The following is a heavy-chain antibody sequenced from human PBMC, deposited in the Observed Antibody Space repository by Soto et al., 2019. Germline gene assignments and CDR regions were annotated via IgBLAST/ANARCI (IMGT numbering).Heavy chain of an antibody. Sequence: ASVKVSCKASGYSFTSLDINWVRQTTGQGLEWMGWVQPSSGRTGYAQKFQGRVTMTRDTSINTAYMELSSLTSDDTAFYYCARGVTAGVDYWGQGTLVTVSS. CDR3: ARGVTAGVDY. D-gene: IGHD1-26*01. CDR1: GYSFTSLD. J-gene: IGHJ4*02. CDR2: VQPSSGRT. V-gene: IGHV1-8*01.